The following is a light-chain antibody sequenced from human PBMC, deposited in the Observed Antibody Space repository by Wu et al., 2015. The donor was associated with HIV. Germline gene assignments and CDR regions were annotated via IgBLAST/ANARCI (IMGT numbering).Light chain of an antibody. CDR2: DAS. J-gene: IGKJ5*01. V-gene: IGKV1-13*02. CDR1: QDISTY. Sequence: AIQLTQSPSSLSASIGDRVNITCRASQDISTYLAWYQQTPGKAPRVLIYDASTLQSGVSSRFSGSGSGADFTPTISGLQREDFAVLFCQQLNSFPLTFGQGSRLEI. CDR3: QQLNSFPLT.